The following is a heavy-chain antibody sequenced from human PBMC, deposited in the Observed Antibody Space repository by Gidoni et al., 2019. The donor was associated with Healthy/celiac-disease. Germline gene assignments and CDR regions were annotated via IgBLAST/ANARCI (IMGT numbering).Heavy chain of an antibody. CDR1: GYTVTSYG. CDR3: ARVVVAAKNYYYGMDV. CDR2: ISAYNGNT. V-gene: IGHV1-18*04. D-gene: IGHD2-15*01. Sequence: QVQLVQSGAEVKKPGASVKVSCKASGYTVTSYGISWVRQAPGQGLEWMGWISAYNGNTNYAQKLQGRVTMTTDTSTSTAYMELRSLRSDDTAVYYCARVVVAAKNYYYGMDVWGQGTTVTVSS. J-gene: IGHJ6*02.